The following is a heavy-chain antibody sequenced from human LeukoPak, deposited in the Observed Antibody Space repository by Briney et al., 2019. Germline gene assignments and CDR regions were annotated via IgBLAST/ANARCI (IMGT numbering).Heavy chain of an antibody. CDR2: IIPIFGTA. V-gene: IGHV1-69*13. CDR3: ATPGGVRVRGVKNYYGMDV. J-gene: IGHJ6*04. D-gene: IGHD3-10*01. CDR1: GGTFSSYA. Sequence: SVKVSCKASGGTFSSYAISWVRQAPGQGLEWMGGIIPIFGTANYAQKFQGRVTITADESTSTAYMELSSLRSEDTAVYYCATPGGVRVRGVKNYYGMDVWGKGTTVTVST.